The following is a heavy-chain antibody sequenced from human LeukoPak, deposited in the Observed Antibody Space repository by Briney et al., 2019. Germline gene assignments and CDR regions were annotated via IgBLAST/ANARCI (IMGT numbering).Heavy chain of an antibody. CDR2: INLNSGGT. V-gene: IGHV1-2*02. J-gene: IGHJ4*02. D-gene: IGHD1-26*01. Sequence: ASVKVSCKASGYTFTSYGISWVRQAPGQGLEWMGWINLNSGGTNYAQKFQGRVTMTRDTSISTAYMDVSRLTSDDTAVYYCVTEGVGSTDTLDYWGQGTLVTVSS. CDR1: GYTFTSYG. CDR3: VTEGVGSTDTLDY.